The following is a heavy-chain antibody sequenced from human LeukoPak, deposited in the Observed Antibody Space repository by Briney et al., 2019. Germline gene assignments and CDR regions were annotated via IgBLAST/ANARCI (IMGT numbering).Heavy chain of an antibody. CDR2: ISSSSSYI. CDR3: TTDNSDIVVVPAAIWLPWVY. J-gene: IGHJ4*02. Sequence: GGSLRLSCAASGFTFSSYSMSWVRQAPGKGLEWVSSISSSSSYIYYGDSVKGRFTISRDNAKNSMYLQMDSLRAEDTAVYYCTTDNSDIVVVPAAIWLPWVYWGQGTLVTVSS. CDR1: GFTFSSYS. V-gene: IGHV3-21*01. D-gene: IGHD2-2*01.